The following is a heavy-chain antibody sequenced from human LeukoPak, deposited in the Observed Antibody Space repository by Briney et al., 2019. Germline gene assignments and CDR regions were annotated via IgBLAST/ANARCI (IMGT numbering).Heavy chain of an antibody. J-gene: IGHJ4*02. CDR2: ISGSGGST. CDR3: AKDATSCYDY. Sequence: GGSLRPSCAASGFTFSSYGMSWVRQAPGKGLEWVSAISGSGGSTYYADSVKGRFTVSRDNSKNTLYLQMNSLRAEDTAVYYCAKDATSCYDYWGQGTLVTVSS. D-gene: IGHD2-2*01. CDR1: GFTFSSYG. V-gene: IGHV3-23*01.